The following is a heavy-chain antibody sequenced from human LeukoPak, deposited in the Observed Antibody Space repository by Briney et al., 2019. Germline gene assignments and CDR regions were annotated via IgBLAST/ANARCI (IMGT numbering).Heavy chain of an antibody. Sequence: SETLSLTCTVSGGSISSYYWSWIRQPPGKGLEWIGYIYYSGSTNYNPSLKSRVTISVDTSKNQFSLKLSSVTAADTAVYYCARVDSYGPHTSYYYYYYYMDVWGKGTTVTVSS. V-gene: IGHV4-59*01. D-gene: IGHD5-18*01. CDR3: ARVDSYGPHTSYYYYYYYMDV. J-gene: IGHJ6*03. CDR2: IYYSGST. CDR1: GGSISSYY.